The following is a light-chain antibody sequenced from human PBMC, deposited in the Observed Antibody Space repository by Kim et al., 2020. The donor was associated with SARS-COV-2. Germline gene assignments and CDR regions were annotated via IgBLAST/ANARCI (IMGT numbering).Light chain of an antibody. V-gene: IGLV2-8*01. CDR2: EVT. CDR1: SSHVCRYNY. CDR3: SSYAGSYNEV. Sequence: GPSVTISCTGTSSHVCRYNYVDWYQEHPGKAPQLIIYEVTKRPSGVPDRFSGSKSGSTASLTVSGLQAEDEADYYCSSYAGSYNEVFGTGTKVTVL. J-gene: IGLJ1*01.